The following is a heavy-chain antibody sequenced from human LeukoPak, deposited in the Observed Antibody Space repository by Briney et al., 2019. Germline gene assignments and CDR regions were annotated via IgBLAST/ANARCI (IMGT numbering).Heavy chain of an antibody. CDR3: ARETRDGSGSYERSGFDY. J-gene: IGHJ4*02. D-gene: IGHD3-10*01. CDR2: INPSGGST. V-gene: IGHV1-46*01. CDR1: GYTFTSYY. Sequence: ASVKVSCKASGYTFTSYYMHWVRQAPGQGLEWMGIINPSGGSTSYAQKFQGRVTMTRDTSTSTVYMELSSLRSEDTAVYYCARETRDGSGSYERSGFDYWGQGTLVTVSS.